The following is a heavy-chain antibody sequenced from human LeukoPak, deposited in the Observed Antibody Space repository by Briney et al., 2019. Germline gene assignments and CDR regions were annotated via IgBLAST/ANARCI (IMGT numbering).Heavy chain of an antibody. Sequence: ASVKVSCKASGYTFTSYGISWVRQAPGQGLEWMGWISAYNGNTNYAQKLQGRVTMTTDTSTSTAYMELRSLRSDDTAVYYCARVGLSYTNPNNWFDPWGQGTLVTVSS. CDR1: GYTFTSYG. CDR2: ISAYNGNT. J-gene: IGHJ5*02. CDR3: ARVGLSYTNPNNWFDP. D-gene: IGHD2-2*02. V-gene: IGHV1-18*01.